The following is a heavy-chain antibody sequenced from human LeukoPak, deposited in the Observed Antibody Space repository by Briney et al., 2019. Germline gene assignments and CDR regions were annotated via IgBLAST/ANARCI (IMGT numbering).Heavy chain of an antibody. CDR3: ARELSIAVAGTSPFDY. CDR2: IYSGGST. J-gene: IGHJ4*01. V-gene: IGHV3-66*01. Sequence: PGGSLRLSCAASGFTFSSYSMNWVRQAPGKGLEWVSVIYSGGSTYYADSVKGRFTISRDNSKNTLYLQMNSLRAEDTAVYYCARELSIAVAGTSPFDYWGQGTLVTVSS. CDR1: GFTFSSYS. D-gene: IGHD6-19*01.